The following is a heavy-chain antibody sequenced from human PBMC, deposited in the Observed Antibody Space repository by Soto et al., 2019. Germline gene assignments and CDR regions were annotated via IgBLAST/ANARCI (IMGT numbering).Heavy chain of an antibody. CDR1: GGSFSGYY. V-gene: IGHV4-34*01. J-gene: IGHJ6*03. D-gene: IGHD6-13*01. CDR2: INHSGST. CDR3: ARRAYSSSGPMDV. Sequence: SETLSLTCAVYGGSFSGYYWSWIRQPPGKGLEWIGEINHSGSTNYNPSLKSRVTISVDTSKNQFSLKLSSVTAADTAVYYCARRAYSSSGPMDVWGKGTTVTGSS.